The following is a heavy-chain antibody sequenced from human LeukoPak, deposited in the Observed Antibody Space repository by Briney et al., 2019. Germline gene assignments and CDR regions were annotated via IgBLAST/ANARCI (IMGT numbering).Heavy chain of an antibody. D-gene: IGHD5-18*01. J-gene: IGHJ4*02. CDR3: ARVGGGYSYAFDY. Sequence: RPGGSLRLSCSASGFTFDAYGMGWVRQAPGKGLEWVSGINWNGGSTGYADSVKGRFTISRDNAKNSLYLQMNSLRAEDTALYYCARVGGGYSYAFDYWGQGTLVTVSS. CDR2: INWNGGST. V-gene: IGHV3-20*04. CDR1: GFTFDAYG.